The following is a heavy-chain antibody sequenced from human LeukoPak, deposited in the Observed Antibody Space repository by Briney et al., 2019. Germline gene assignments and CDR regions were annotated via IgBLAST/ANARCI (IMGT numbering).Heavy chain of an antibody. J-gene: IGHJ4*02. CDR2: INPNSGGT. CDR1: GYTFTGYY. CDR3: ARALDTLPSYATDY. V-gene: IGHV1-2*04. D-gene: IGHD3-3*02. Sequence: ASVKVSCKASGYTFTGYYMHWVRQAPGQGLEWMGWINPNSGGTNYAQKFQGWVTMTRDTSISTGYMELSSLTSDDTAVYYCARALDTLPSYATDYWGQGTLVTVSS.